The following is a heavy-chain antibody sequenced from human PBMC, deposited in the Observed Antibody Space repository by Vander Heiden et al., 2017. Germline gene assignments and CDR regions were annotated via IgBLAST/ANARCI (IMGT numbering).Heavy chain of an antibody. CDR2: RSYDGSNK. D-gene: IGHD2-15*01. CDR1: GFTFSSYG. CDR3: AKRADSDY. V-gene: IGHV3-30*18. Sequence: QVQLVESGGGVVQPGRSLRLSCAASGFTFSSYGMHWVRPAPGKGLEWVAVRSYDGSNKYYADSVKGRFTISRDNSKNTLYLQMNSLRAEDTAVYYCAKRADSDYWGQGTLVTVSS. J-gene: IGHJ4*02.